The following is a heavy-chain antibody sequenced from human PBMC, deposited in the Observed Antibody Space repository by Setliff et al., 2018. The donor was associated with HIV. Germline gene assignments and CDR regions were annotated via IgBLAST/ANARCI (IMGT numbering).Heavy chain of an antibody. V-gene: IGHV4-39*01. D-gene: IGHD6-13*01. CDR3: ARQGSSDLGYAFDI. CDR2: IYYSGST. Sequence: SETLSLTCTVSGGSSYYWGWIRQPPGKGLEWIGSIYYSGSTYYYNPALKSRVTISVDTSKNQFSLKLSSVTAADTAVYYCARQGSSDLGYAFDIWGQGTMVTVSS. J-gene: IGHJ3*02. CDR1: GGSSYY.